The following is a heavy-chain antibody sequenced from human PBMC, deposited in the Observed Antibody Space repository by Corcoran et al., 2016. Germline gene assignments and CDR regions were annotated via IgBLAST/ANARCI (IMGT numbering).Heavy chain of an antibody. CDR1: GGSISGYY. Sequence: QVQLQESGAELVKPSETLSLTCTVSGGSISGYYWNWIRQPPGKGLEWIGYVSYSGTTNYNPSLRGRVTISVDSSNNQFSLRLTSVPAADTAVYYCASGTTVVTSWFDPWGQGTLVTVSS. CDR3: ASGTTVVTSWFDP. CDR2: VSYSGTT. D-gene: IGHD4-17*01. J-gene: IGHJ5*02. V-gene: IGHV4-59*01.